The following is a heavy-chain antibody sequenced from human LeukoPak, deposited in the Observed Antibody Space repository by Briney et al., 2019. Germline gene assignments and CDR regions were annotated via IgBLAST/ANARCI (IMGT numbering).Heavy chain of an antibody. J-gene: IGHJ4*02. D-gene: IGHD3-10*01. CDR1: GYTFSNYD. Sequence: ASVKVSCKASGYTFSNYDINWVRQATGQGLEWMGWTNPDSGNTDYARKFQGRVTMTRNSSITTAYTDLSDLTSEDTAVYYCARGGSGKYHPILFDYWGQGTLVTVSS. V-gene: IGHV1-8*01. CDR3: ARGGSGKYHPILFDY. CDR2: TNPDSGNT.